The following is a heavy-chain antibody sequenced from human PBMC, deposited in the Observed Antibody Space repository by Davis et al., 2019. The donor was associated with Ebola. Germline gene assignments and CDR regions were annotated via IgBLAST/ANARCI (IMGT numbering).Heavy chain of an antibody. J-gene: IGHJ6*02. D-gene: IGHD3-16*02. V-gene: IGHV3-30*03. CDR1: GFTFSSYG. CDR3: ARDRDLSLFSYYYGMDV. CDR2: ISYDGSNK. Sequence: GESLKISCAASGFTFSSYGMHWVRQAPGKGLEWVAVISYDGSNKYYADSVKGRFTISRDNSKNTLYLQMNSLRAEDTAVYYCARDRDLSLFSYYYGMDVWGQGTTVTVSS.